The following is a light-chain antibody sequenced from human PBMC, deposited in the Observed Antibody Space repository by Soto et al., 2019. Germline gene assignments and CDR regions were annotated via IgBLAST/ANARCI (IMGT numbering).Light chain of an antibody. Sequence: EIVLPQSPATLSLSPGERATLSCRASQSVSSYLAWYQQKPGQAPRLLIYAASNRATGIPARFSGSGSWTDFTLTITSLEPEDFAVYYCEQRSNWPPITFGQGTRLESK. CDR2: AAS. J-gene: IGKJ5*01. CDR1: QSVSSY. CDR3: EQRSNWPPIT. V-gene: IGKV3-11*01.